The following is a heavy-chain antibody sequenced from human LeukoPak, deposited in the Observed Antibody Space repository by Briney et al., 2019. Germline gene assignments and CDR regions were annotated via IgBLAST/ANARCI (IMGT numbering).Heavy chain of an antibody. Sequence: GGSLRLSCAASGFTFSGSAMHWVRQASGKGLEWVGRIRSKANSYATAYAASVKGRFTISRDDSKNTAYLRMNSLKTEDTAVYYCTSTDDYDDYWGQGTLVTVSS. CDR3: TSTDDYDDY. CDR2: IRSKANSYAT. V-gene: IGHV3-73*01. D-gene: IGHD4/OR15-4a*01. J-gene: IGHJ4*02. CDR1: GFTFSGSA.